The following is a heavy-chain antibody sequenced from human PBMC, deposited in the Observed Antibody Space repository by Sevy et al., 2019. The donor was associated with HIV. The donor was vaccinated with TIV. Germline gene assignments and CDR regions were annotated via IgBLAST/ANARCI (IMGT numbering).Heavy chain of an antibody. CDR2: ISGSGYAT. Sequence: GGSLRLSCAASGLTFDSYAMHWVRQVAGKGLEWVSAISGSGYATYYADSVKGRFIISRDTSRNTLYLQMNSLRVEDSAVYFCAKDRVTVFGVVVTFDSWGQRTLVTVSS. V-gene: IGHV3-23*01. CDR3: AKDRVTVFGVVVTFDS. J-gene: IGHJ4*02. CDR1: GLTFDSYA. D-gene: IGHD3-3*01.